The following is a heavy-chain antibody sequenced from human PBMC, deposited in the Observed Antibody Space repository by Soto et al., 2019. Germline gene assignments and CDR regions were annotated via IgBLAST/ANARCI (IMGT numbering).Heavy chain of an antibody. CDR2: VSHDGRNT. CDR1: GFTFSDYA. J-gene: IGHJ4*02. Sequence: VPLVESGGGVVQPGRSLRLSCAASGFTFSDYAMHWVRQAPGKGLEWVAVVSHDGRNTHYADSVKGRFTISRESSKKTVSLEMTSLRAEETAVCYGAKGGRKWLGRSDCNWWGQGAVGAVSS. V-gene: IGHV3-30*18. D-gene: IGHD6-19*01. CDR3: AKGGRKWLGRSDCNW.